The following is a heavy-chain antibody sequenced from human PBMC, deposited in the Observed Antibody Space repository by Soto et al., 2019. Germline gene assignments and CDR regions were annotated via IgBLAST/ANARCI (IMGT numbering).Heavy chain of an antibody. V-gene: IGHV4-39*01. CDR2: MRYNGDP. CDR1: GGSITSSSYY. Sequence: QLHLQQSGPGLLKPSETLSLTCTVSGGSITSSSYYWGWVRQSPGKGMDWIGNMRYNGDPHSAPSLRSRVTSPVDTPKGQCSLSLRSVTAADTAIYYCVCSLGPTTGIDYWGQGILVTVSS. D-gene: IGHD1-1*01. CDR3: VCSLGPTTGIDY. J-gene: IGHJ4*02.